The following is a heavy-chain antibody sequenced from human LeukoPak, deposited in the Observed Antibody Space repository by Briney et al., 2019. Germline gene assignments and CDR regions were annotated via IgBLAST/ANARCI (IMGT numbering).Heavy chain of an antibody. CDR2: YTGST. J-gene: IGHJ4*02. CDR3: VLAGGDY. D-gene: IGHD2-15*01. V-gene: IGHV4-39*02. Sequence: YTGSTYYSPSLKSRATISIDTSKNHFSLNLTSVTAADTAVYYCVLAGGDYWGQGTLVTVSS.